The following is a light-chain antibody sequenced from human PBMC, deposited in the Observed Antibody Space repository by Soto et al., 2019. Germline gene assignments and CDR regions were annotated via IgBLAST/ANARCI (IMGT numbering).Light chain of an antibody. Sequence: QSALTQPASVSGSPGQSITISCTGTSNDVGGYNYVSWCQHHPGKAPKLMIYEVSSRPSGVSNRFSGSKSGTTASLTISGLQAEDEADYYCSSYAITNTYVFGTGTKVTVL. CDR1: SNDVGGYNY. J-gene: IGLJ1*01. CDR3: SSYAITNTYV. CDR2: EVS. V-gene: IGLV2-14*01.